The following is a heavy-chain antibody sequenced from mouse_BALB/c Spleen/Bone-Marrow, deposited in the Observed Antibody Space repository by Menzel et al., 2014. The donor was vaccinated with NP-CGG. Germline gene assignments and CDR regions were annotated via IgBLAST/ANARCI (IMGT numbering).Heavy chain of an antibody. J-gene: IGHJ2*01. D-gene: IGHD2-4*01. CDR2: INPSNGRT. CDR1: GYTFTSYW. V-gene: IGHV1S81*02. Sequence: QVQLKQSGAELVKPGASVKLSCKASGYTFTSYWMHWVKQRPGQGLEWIGEINPSNGRTNYNEKFKTKATLTVDKSSNTAYVQLSRLTSEDSAVYYCARKGADYEDYWGQGTTLTVSS. CDR3: ARKGADYEDY.